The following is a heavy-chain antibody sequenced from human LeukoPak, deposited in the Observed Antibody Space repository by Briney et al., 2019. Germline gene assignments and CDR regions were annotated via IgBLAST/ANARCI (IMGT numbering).Heavy chain of an antibody. J-gene: IGHJ5*02. V-gene: IGHV5-10-1*01. CDR1: GYSFTSYW. CDR3: ARLGSNNYFDP. Sequence: GESLKISCKGSGYSFTSYWISWVRQMPGKGLEWMGRIDPSDSYTNYSPSLQGHVTISADKSINTAYLQWSSPKASDTAMYYCARLGSNNYFDPWGQGTLVTVSS. CDR2: IDPSDSYT. D-gene: IGHD7-27*01.